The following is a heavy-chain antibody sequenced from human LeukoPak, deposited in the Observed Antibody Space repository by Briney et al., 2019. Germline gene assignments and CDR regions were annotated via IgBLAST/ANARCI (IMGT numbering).Heavy chain of an antibody. CDR1: GFTFSSYS. V-gene: IGHV3-21*01. D-gene: IGHD6-13*01. CDR2: ISSSRSYI. Sequence: GGSLRLSCAASGFTFSSYSMNWVRQALGKGLEWVSSISSSRSYIYYADSMKGRFTISRDNAKNSLYLQMNSLRAEDTAVYYCARARQQLYYYYGMDVWGQGTTVTVSS. J-gene: IGHJ6*02. CDR3: ARARQQLYYYYGMDV.